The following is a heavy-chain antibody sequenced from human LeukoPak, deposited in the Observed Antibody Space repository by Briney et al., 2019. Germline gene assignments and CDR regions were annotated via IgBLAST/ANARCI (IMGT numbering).Heavy chain of an antibody. Sequence: SVKVSCKASGGTFSSYAISWVRQAPGQGLEWMGRIIPIFGTANYAQKLQGRVTITTDESTSTAYMELSSLRSEDTAVYYCARGGSWIQLWLAFDIWGQGTMVTVSS. J-gene: IGHJ3*02. D-gene: IGHD5-18*01. CDR3: ARGGSWIQLWLAFDI. CDR1: GGTFSSYA. CDR2: IIPIFGTA. V-gene: IGHV1-69*05.